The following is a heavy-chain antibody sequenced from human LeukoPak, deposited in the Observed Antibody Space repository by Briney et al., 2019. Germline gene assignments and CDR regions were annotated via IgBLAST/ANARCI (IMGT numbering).Heavy chain of an antibody. CDR3: ARDWYSSGFNDAFDI. CDR2: IYTSGST. Sequence: SETLSLTCTVSGGSISSYYWSWIRQPAGKGLEWIGRIYTSGSTNYNPSLKSRVTMSVDTSKNQFSLKLSSVTAADTAVYYCARDWYSSGFNDAFDIWGQGTMVTVSS. V-gene: IGHV4-4*07. D-gene: IGHD6-19*01. CDR1: GGSISSYY. J-gene: IGHJ3*02.